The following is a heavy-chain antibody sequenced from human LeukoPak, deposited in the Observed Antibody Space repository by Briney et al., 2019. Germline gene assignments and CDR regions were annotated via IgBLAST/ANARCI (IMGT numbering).Heavy chain of an antibody. CDR3: ARADPNASGYFYRFNWFDP. J-gene: IGHJ5*02. CDR2: IYSSGST. CDR1: GGSMSSYY. D-gene: IGHD3-10*01. V-gene: IGHV4-59*01. Sequence: SETLSLTCTVSGGSMSSYYWDWVRQPPGKGLEWIGNIYSSGSTDYNPSLKSRVTISLDTSKFQFSLRLNSVTAADTAVYYCARADPNASGYFYRFNWFDPWGQGTLVTVSS.